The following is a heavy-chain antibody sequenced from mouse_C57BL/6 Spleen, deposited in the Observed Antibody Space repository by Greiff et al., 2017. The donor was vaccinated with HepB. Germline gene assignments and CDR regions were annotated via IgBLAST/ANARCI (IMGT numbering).Heavy chain of an antibody. J-gene: IGHJ2*01. CDR1: GYTFTSYW. D-gene: IGHD1-1*01. CDR3: ARGGITTGGYFDY. V-gene: IGHV1-69*01. CDR2: IDPSDSYT. Sequence: QVQLKQPGAELVMPGASVKLSCKASGYTFTSYWMHWVKQRPGQGLEWIGEIDPSDSYTNYNQKFKGKSTLTVDKSSSTAYMQLSSLTSEDSAVYYCARGGITTGGYFDYWGQGTTLTVSS.